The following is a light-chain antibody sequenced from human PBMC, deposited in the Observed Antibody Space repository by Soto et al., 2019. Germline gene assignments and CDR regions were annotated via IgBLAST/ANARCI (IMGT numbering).Light chain of an antibody. CDR1: QSISSW. V-gene: IGKV1-5*03. Sequence: DIQMTKSPSTLSASVGDRVTITCRASQSISSWLAWYQQKPGKAPKLLIYKASSLESGVPSRFSGSRSGTEFTLTISSLQPDDFATYFCQQYNSYPWTFGQGTKVDIK. CDR2: KAS. CDR3: QQYNSYPWT. J-gene: IGKJ1*01.